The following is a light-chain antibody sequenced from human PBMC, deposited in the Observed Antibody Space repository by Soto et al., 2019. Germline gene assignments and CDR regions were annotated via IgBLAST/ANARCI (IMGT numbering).Light chain of an antibody. J-gene: IGLJ1*01. CDR3: SVYTRTSTYV. Sequence: QSVLTQLPSVSGSPGQSVTISCSGTIDDVTAYYRVSWYEQTPGTAPKLMIYGVSNRPSGVPDRFSGSRSGNTASLSISGLQAEDEGDYYCSVYTRTSTYVFGTGTKVTVL. CDR1: IDDVTAYYR. CDR2: GVS. V-gene: IGLV2-18*01.